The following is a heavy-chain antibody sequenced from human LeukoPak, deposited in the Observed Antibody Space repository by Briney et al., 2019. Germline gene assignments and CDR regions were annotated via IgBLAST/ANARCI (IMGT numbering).Heavy chain of an antibody. D-gene: IGHD3-22*01. CDR3: ARDQTYYYDSSGYLFDY. V-gene: IGHV3-30*04. Sequence: GRSLRLSCAASGFTFSSYAMHWVRQAPGKGLEWVAVISYDGSNKYYADSVKGRFTISRDDSKNTLYLQMNSLRAEDTAVYYCARDQTYYYDSSGYLFDYWGQGTLVTVSS. CDR1: GFTFSSYA. J-gene: IGHJ4*02. CDR2: ISYDGSNK.